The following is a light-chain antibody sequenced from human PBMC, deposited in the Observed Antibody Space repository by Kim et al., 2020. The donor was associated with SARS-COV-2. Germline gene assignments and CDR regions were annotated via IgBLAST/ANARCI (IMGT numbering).Light chain of an antibody. CDR3: MQGVHWPYT. Sequence: QAASIACTASQSLVHTNEITYLNWFQKRPGQSPRRLIYQVSNRDSGVPDRFSGSGSGNDFTLKISSVEAEDVGIYFCMQGVHWPYTFGQGTKLEIK. V-gene: IGKV2-30*02. CDR2: QVS. CDR1: QSLVHTNEITY. J-gene: IGKJ2*01.